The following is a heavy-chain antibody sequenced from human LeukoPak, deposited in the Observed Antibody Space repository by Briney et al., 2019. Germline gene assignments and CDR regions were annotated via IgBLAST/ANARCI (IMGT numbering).Heavy chain of an antibody. V-gene: IGHV4-39*07. D-gene: IGHD6-13*01. CDR2: IYYSGST. CDR3: ARVELGLYYFDY. CDR1: GGSISSSSYY. Sequence: SETLSLTCTVSGGSISSSSYYWGWIRQPPGKGLEWIGSIYYSGSTYYNPSLKSRVTISVDTSKNQFSLKLSSVTAADTAVYYCARVELGLYYFDYWGQGTLVTVSS. J-gene: IGHJ4*02.